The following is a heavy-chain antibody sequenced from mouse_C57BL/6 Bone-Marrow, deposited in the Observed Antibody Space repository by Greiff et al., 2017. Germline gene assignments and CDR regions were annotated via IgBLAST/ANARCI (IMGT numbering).Heavy chain of an antibody. D-gene: IGHD2-5*01. J-gene: IGHJ1*03. CDR2: IYPGDGDT. V-gene: IGHV1-82*01. CDR1: GYAFSSSW. Sequence: QVQLQQSGPELVKPGASVKISCKASGYAFSSSWMNWVKQRPGKGLEWIGRIYPGDGDTNYNGKFKGKATLTADKSSSTAYMQLSSLTSEDSAVYFCAMGYSNYVGYFDVWGTGTTVTVSS. CDR3: AMGYSNYVGYFDV.